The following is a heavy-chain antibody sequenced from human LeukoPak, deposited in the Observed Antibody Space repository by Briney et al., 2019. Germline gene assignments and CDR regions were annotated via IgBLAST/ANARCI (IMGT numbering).Heavy chain of an antibody. D-gene: IGHD6-13*01. CDR2: INHSGST. Sequence: SETLSLTCAVYGGSFSGYYWSWIRQPPGKGLEWIGEINHSGSTNYNPSLKRRVTISVDTSKNQFSLKLSSVTAADTAVYYCARGFRSSWAPFDYWGQGTLVTVSS. CDR1: GGSFSGYY. J-gene: IGHJ4*02. CDR3: ARGFRSSWAPFDY. V-gene: IGHV4-34*01.